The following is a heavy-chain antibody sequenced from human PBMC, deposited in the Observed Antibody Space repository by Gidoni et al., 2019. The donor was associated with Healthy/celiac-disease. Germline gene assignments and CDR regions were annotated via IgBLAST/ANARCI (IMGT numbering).Heavy chain of an antibody. Sequence: EVQLLESGGGLVKPGGSLRLSCAASGFTFSNAWLSWVRQAPGKGLEWVGRIKGKTDGGTTDYAEPVKGRFTISRDDSKNTLYLQMNSLKTEDTAVYYCTTDVEEMATIGELDWGQGTLVTVSS. J-gene: IGHJ4*02. CDR1: GFTFSNAW. V-gene: IGHV3-15*01. CDR2: IKGKTDGGTT. D-gene: IGHD2-21*01. CDR3: TTDVEEMATIGELD.